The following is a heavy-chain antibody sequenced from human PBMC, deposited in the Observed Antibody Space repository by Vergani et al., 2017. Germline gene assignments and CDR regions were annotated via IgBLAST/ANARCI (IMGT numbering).Heavy chain of an antibody. Sequence: QVQLVQSGAEVKKPGASVKVSCKASGYTFTGYYMHWVRQAPGQGLEWMGWINPNSGGTNYAQKFQGRVTMTRDTSISTAYMELSRLRSDDTAVYYCARDMRYIVGDPKIFFDYWGQGTLVTVSS. J-gene: IGHJ4*02. CDR1: GYTFTGYY. CDR3: ARDMRYIVGDPKIFFDY. CDR2: INPNSGGT. V-gene: IGHV1-2*02. D-gene: IGHD1-26*01.